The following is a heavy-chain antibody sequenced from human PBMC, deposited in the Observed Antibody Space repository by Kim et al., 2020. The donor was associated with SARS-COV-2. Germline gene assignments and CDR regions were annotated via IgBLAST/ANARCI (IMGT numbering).Heavy chain of an antibody. D-gene: IGHD3-10*01. CDR3: ARDRGPYGSGSYLDY. J-gene: IGHJ4*02. V-gene: IGHV4-59*01. Sequence: PSLKSRVTISVDTSKNQFSLKLSSVTAADTAVYYCARDRGPYGSGSYLDYWGQGTLVTVSS.